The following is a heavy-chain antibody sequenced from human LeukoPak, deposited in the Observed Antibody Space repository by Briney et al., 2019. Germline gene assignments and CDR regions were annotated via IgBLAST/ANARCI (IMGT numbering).Heavy chain of an antibody. J-gene: IGHJ4*02. Sequence: PGGSLRLSCAASGFSFTSFAMHWVRQAPGKGLEYVSAVGTEGVSAYYANSVKGRFTISRDNSKNTLYLEMDSLRPEDTAVYYCVRGGCTPSTCYDYWGQGTLVTVSS. CDR2: VGTEGVSA. V-gene: IGHV3-64*01. CDR3: VRGGCTPSTCYDY. CDR1: GFSFTSFA. D-gene: IGHD2-2*01.